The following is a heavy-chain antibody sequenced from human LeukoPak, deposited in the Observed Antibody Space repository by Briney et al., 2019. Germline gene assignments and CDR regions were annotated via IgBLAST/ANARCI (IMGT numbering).Heavy chain of an antibody. CDR2: IKQDGSEK. V-gene: IGHV3-7*01. CDR1: GFTFSSYW. D-gene: IGHD3-3*01. CDR3: ARDRAGREYYDFWSGQTGYFDY. J-gene: IGHJ4*02. Sequence: GGSLRLSCAASGFTFSSYWMSWVRQAPGKGLAWVANIKQDGSEKYYVDSVKGRFTISRDNAKNSLYLQMNSLRAEDTAVYYCARDRAGREYYDFWSGQTGYFDYWGQGTLVTVSS.